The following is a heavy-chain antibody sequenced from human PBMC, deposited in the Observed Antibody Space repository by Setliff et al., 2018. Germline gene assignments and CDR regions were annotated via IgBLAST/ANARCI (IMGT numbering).Heavy chain of an antibody. D-gene: IGHD3-3*01. Sequence: SETLSLTCAVYGGSFSGYYWSWIRQPPGKGLEWIGEINHSGSTHYNPSLKSRVTISVDTSKNQFSLKLSSVTAADTAVYYCARTPDGFLGDGYNLNTLGYFDSWGQGTLVTVSS. CDR3: ARTPDGFLGDGYNLNTLGYFDS. CDR2: INHSGST. V-gene: IGHV4-34*01. J-gene: IGHJ4*02. CDR1: GGSFSGYY.